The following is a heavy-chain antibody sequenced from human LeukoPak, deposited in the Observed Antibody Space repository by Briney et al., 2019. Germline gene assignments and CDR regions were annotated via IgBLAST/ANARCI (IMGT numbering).Heavy chain of an antibody. V-gene: IGHV3-23*01. CDR3: AKGPGLGAGKRDLDL. D-gene: IGHD6-13*01. CDR2: ISDNGDGT. CDR1: GFTFSSYA. J-gene: IGHJ2*01. Sequence: GGSLRISCAASGFTFSSYAMSWVRQAQGKGMKWISTISDNGDGTYYADYVKARFTISRDNAKNSLSLQLNSLNPDDTALYYCAKGPGLGAGKRDLDLWCHCTLVIVSA.